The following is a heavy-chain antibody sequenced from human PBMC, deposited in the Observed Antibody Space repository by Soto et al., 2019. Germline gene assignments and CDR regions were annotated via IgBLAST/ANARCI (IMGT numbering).Heavy chain of an antibody. V-gene: IGHV1-3*01. J-gene: IGHJ4*02. Sequence: ASVKVSCKASGYTFSSCGIHWVRQAPGQRLEWMGWINAGDGNTKYSQKFQGRVTITRDTSATTAYMELSSLYSEDTAVYYCAKGTTSSGYSPNDYWGQGTLVTVSS. CDR3: AKGTTSSGYSPNDY. D-gene: IGHD3-22*01. CDR2: INAGDGNT. CDR1: GYTFSSCG.